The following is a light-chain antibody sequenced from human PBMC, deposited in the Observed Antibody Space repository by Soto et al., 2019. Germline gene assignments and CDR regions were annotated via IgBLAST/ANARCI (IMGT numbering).Light chain of an antibody. CDR3: CSYAGSPRYV. CDR2: DVS. J-gene: IGLJ1*01. CDR1: SSDVGIYNY. Sequence: QSVLTQPRSVSGSPGQSVTISCTGTSSDVGIYNYVSWYQQHPGKAPKVMIYDVSERPSGVPDRFSGSKSGNTASLTISGLQAEDEADYYCCSYAGSPRYVFGTGTK. V-gene: IGLV2-11*01.